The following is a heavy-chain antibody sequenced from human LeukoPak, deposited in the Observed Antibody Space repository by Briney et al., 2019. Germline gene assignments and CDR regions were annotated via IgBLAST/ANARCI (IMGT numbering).Heavy chain of an antibody. CDR1: GFIFSSQA. Sequence: LAGGSLRLSCAASGFIFSSQAIGWVRQAPGKGLEWVSVIGPGDDTHYADPVKGRFTISRDNSKTTMNLQMNSLRAEDTAVYYCARDRRLVSYYYGMDVWGQGTTVTVSS. D-gene: IGHD2-8*01. CDR2: IGPGDDT. V-gene: IGHV3-23*01. CDR3: ARDRRLVSYYYGMDV. J-gene: IGHJ6*02.